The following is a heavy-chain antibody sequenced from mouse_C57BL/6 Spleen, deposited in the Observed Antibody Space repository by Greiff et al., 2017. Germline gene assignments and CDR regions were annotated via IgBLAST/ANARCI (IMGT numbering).Heavy chain of an antibody. Sequence: QVQLQQPGAELVMPGASVKLSCKASGYTFTSYWMHWVKQRPGQGLEWVGVIDPSGSYTNYNQKFKGKSTLTVDKSSSTAYMQLSSLTSEDSAVYYCAREGGLSDYAMDYWGQGTSVTVSS. V-gene: IGHV1-69*01. CDR2: IDPSGSYT. CDR3: AREGGLSDYAMDY. J-gene: IGHJ4*01. CDR1: GYTFTSYW. D-gene: IGHD1-3*01.